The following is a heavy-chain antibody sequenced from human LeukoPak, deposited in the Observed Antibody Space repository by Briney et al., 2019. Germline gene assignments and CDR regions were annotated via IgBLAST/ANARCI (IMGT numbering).Heavy chain of an antibody. CDR1: GGSISSYY. CDR3: ARQVRVTGATGEFDL. J-gene: IGHJ5*02. D-gene: IGHD1-26*01. Sequence: SETLSLTCTVSGGSISSYYRSWIRQPPGKGLEWIGFVFYTGSTNSNPSLNSRVTISLDTSKRQFSLNLSSVTAADTALYYCARQVRVTGATGEFDLWGPGTLVTVSS. CDR2: VFYTGST. V-gene: IGHV4-59*08.